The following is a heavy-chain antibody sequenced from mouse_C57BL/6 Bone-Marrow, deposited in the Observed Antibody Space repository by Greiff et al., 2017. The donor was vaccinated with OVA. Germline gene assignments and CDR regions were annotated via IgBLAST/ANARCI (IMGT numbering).Heavy chain of an antibody. Sequence: EVQVVQSGAGLVKPGGSLKLSCAASGFTFSSYAMPWVRQTPEKRLEWVATISDGGSYTYYPDNVKGRFTISRDNARNTLYLQMSSLMSEDTAMYYCTRGPTGTFAYWGQGTLVTVSA. CDR3: TRGPTGTFAY. J-gene: IGHJ3*01. CDR1: GFTFSSYA. V-gene: IGHV5-4*01. CDR2: ISDGGSYT. D-gene: IGHD4-1*02.